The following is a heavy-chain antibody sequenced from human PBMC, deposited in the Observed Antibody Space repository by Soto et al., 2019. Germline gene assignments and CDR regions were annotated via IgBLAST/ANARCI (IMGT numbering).Heavy chain of an antibody. Sequence: GGSLGLSSAASGFTVRSYCMSWVRQAPGKGLEWVANIKQDGSEKYYVDSVKGRFTISRDNAKNSLYLQMNSLRAEDTAVYYCARGNRYCSGGSCSFDPWGQGTLVTVSS. J-gene: IGHJ5*02. CDR3: ARGNRYCSGGSCSFDP. CDR2: IKQDGSEK. CDR1: GFTVRSYC. D-gene: IGHD2-15*01. V-gene: IGHV3-7*01.